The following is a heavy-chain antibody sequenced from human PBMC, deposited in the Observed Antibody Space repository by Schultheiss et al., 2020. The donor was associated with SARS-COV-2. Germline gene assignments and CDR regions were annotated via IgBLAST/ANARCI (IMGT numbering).Heavy chain of an antibody. J-gene: IGHJ4*02. CDR2: ISYDGSNK. CDR1: GFTFSSYD. CDR3: ARDGWIQLWLRYFDY. Sequence: GGSLRLSCAASGFTFSSYDMHWVRQAPGKGLEWVAVISYDGSNKYYADSVKGRFTISRDNSKNTLYLQMNSLRAEDTAVYYCARDGWIQLWLRYFDYWGQGTLVTVSS. V-gene: IGHV3-30-3*01. D-gene: IGHD5-18*01.